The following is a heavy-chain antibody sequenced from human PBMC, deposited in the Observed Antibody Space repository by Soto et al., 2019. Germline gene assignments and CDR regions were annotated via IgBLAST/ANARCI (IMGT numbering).Heavy chain of an antibody. D-gene: IGHD1-26*01. CDR1: GFTFSDHY. Sequence: EVQLVESGGGLVQPGGSLRLSCAASGFTFSDHYMDWVRQAPGKGLEWVGRTRNKANSYTTEYAASEKGRVTISRDDSKYALYLQMNSLKTEDTAVYYCGGGGSGSDSDAFDIWCQGRMVTVSS. J-gene: IGHJ3*02. CDR3: GGGGSGSDSDAFDI. V-gene: IGHV3-72*01. CDR2: TRNKANSYTT.